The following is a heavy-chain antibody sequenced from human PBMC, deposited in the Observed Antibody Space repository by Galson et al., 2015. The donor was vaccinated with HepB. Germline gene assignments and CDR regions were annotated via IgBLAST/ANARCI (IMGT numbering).Heavy chain of an antibody. D-gene: IGHD6-19*01. CDR2: IWYDGSKK. J-gene: IGHJ4*02. CDR3: AREYSTGWYWDF. V-gene: IGHV3-33*08. CDR1: GFTFSSYW. Sequence: SLRLSCAGSGFTFSSYWMNWVRQAPGKGLEWVAVIWYDGSKKYYADSGKGRFTISRDDPTNTLYLQMNSLRAEDTAVYYCAREYSTGWYWDFWGQGTLVTVSS.